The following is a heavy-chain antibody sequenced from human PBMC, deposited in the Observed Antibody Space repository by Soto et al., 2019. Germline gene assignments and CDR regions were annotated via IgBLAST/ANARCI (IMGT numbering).Heavy chain of an antibody. CDR1: GFIVSDTY. Sequence: EVQLVESGGGLVQPGGSLRLSCTASGFIVSDTYMNWVRQAPGKGLEWVSVISNRGDTHYADSVRGRFSLSRDIADNTLHLQMNNLRVEDTAVYYWAREPGYCRGGSCSISGDAFDIWGQGTMVTVSS. CDR3: AREPGYCRGGSCSISGDAFDI. V-gene: IGHV3-66*01. D-gene: IGHD2-15*01. J-gene: IGHJ3*02. CDR2: ISNRGDT.